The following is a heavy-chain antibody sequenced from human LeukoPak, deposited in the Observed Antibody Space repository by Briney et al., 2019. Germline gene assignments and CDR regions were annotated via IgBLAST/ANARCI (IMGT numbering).Heavy chain of an antibody. CDR2: INLSGSDK. D-gene: IGHD7-27*01. CDR3: AAWGLHNY. J-gene: IGHJ4*02. CDR1: GFAFSAYW. Sequence: GGSVRLSCSASGFAFSAYWMDWVRQAPGRGPEWVANINLSGSDKYYVDSVKGRCTISRDNAKSSLYLQMNSLRVEDTAVYYCAAWGLHNYWGQGTLVTVSS. V-gene: IGHV3-7*01.